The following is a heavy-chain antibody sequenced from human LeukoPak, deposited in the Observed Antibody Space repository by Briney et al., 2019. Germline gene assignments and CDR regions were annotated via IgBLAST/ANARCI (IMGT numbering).Heavy chain of an antibody. V-gene: IGHV4-59*01. CDR3: ARMYSSSFSPTFDP. J-gene: IGHJ5*02. CDR1: GGSISSYY. D-gene: IGHD6-13*01. CDR2: IYYSGST. Sequence: SETLSLTCTVSGGSISSYYWSWIRQPPGKGLEWIGYIYYSGSTNYNPSLKSRVTISVDTSKNQFSLKLSSVTAADTAVYYCARMYSSSFSPTFDPWGQGTLVTVSS.